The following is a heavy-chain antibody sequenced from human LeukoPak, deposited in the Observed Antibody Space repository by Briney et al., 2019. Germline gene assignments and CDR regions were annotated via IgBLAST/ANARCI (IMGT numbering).Heavy chain of an antibody. CDR2: IIPILGIA. J-gene: IGHJ3*02. Sequence: SVKVSCKASGGTFSSYAISWVRQAPGQGLEWMGRIIPILGIANYAQKFQGRVTITADKSTSTAYMELSSLRSEDTAVYYCARTYHYYDSSGYGLTAFDIWGQGTMVTVSS. V-gene: IGHV1-69*04. CDR1: GGTFSSYA. CDR3: ARTYHYYDSSGYGLTAFDI. D-gene: IGHD3-22*01.